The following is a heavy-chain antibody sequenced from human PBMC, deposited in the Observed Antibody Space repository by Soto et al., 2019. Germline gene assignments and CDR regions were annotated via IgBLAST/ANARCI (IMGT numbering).Heavy chain of an antibody. Sequence: KPSETLSLTCSVSGDAISNYYWSWIRQTPGKGLEWIGCVHDSGSTDYNPSLKGRVTMSLHTSKSQFSLNLSSVTAADSAIYYCAREGAHYTPLDHWGQGTLVTVSS. CDR2: VHDSGST. V-gene: IGHV4-59*01. CDR1: GDAISNYY. J-gene: IGHJ4*02. CDR3: AREGAHYTPLDH. D-gene: IGHD2-15*01.